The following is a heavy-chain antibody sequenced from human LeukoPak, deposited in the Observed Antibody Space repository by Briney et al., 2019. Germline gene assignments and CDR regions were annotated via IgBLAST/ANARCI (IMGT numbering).Heavy chain of an antibody. CDR1: GYTFTSYD. D-gene: IGHD6-13*01. V-gene: IGHV1-8*03. CDR3: ARGLRGAAAGRFGIY. J-gene: IGHJ4*02. CDR2: MNPNSGNT. Sequence: GASVKVSCKASGYTFTSYDINWVRQATGQGLEWMGWMNPNSGNTGYAQKFQGRVTITRNTSISTAYMELSSLRSEDTAVYYCARGLRGAAAGRFGIYWGQGTLVTVSS.